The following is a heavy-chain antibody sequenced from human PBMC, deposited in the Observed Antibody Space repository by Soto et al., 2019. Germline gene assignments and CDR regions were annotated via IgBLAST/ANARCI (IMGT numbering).Heavy chain of an antibody. J-gene: IGHJ4*02. V-gene: IGHV1-18*01. CDR1: GYTFISYG. Sequence: ASVKVSCKASGYTFISYGINWVRQAPGQGLEWMGWISVYNGNTKCAQKFQGRVTMTTDTSTSTAYMELRSLRPDDTAVYYCARDLDGSGSYYTDYWGQGTLVTVSS. D-gene: IGHD3-10*01. CDR3: ARDLDGSGSYYTDY. CDR2: ISVYNGNT.